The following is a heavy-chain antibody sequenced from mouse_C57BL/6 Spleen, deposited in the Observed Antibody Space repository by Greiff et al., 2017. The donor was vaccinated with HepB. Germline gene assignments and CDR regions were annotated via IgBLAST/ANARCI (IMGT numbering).Heavy chain of an antibody. Sequence: VQLQQSGAELVRPGPSVKMSCKASGYTFTNYWIGWAKQRPGHGLEWIGDIYPGGGYTNYNEKFKGKATLTADKSSSTAYMQFSSLTSEDSAIYYCARGGLYDGYYDWYFDVWGTGTTVTVSS. V-gene: IGHV1-63*01. CDR3: ARGGLYDGYYDWYFDV. J-gene: IGHJ1*03. D-gene: IGHD2-3*01. CDR2: IYPGGGYT. CDR1: GYTFTNYW.